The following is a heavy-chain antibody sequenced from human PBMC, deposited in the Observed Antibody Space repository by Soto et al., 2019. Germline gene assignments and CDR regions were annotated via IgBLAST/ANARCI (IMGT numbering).Heavy chain of an antibody. Sequence: LETLCLTCSVSGGSIGGYDGSWIRQPPGKGLEWIGYVYNSGSTNYNPSLKSRVTISIDTSKNQFSLKLTSLTATDTAVYYCARGGPSSKWLDPWGQGTLVTVSS. V-gene: IGHV4-59*01. J-gene: IGHJ5*02. CDR2: VYNSGST. CDR1: GGSIGGYD. CDR3: ARGGPSSKWLDP.